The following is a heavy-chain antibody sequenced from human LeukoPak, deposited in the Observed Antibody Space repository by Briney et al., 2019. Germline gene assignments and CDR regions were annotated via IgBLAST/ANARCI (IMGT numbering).Heavy chain of an antibody. V-gene: IGHV1-18*04. CDR3: ARVMRNSGYSYGSYYFDY. CDR1: GYTFTGYY. CDR2: ISAYNGNT. Sequence: GASVKVSCKASGYTFTGYYMHWVRQAPGQGLEWMGWISAYNGNTNYAQKLQGRVTMTTDTSTSTAYMELRSLRSDDTAVYYCARVMRNSGYSYGSYYFDYWGQGTLVTVSS. J-gene: IGHJ4*02. D-gene: IGHD5-18*01.